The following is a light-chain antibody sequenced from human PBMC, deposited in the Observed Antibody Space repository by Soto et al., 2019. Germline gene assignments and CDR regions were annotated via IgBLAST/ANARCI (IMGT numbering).Light chain of an antibody. V-gene: IGLV1-44*01. Sequence: SALTKPPSGYGTPGQRVTISYTGGSSNIGTNSVNWYQQLPGRAPKLLIYNNDLRPSGVPDRFSGSKSGTSASLAISGLQSEDEADYYCAAWDDSLNGFYVFGIGTKVTVL. CDR1: SSNIGTNS. CDR3: AAWDDSLNGFYV. J-gene: IGLJ1*01. CDR2: NND.